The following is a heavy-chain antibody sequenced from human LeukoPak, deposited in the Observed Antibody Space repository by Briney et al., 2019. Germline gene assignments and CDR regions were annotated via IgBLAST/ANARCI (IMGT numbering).Heavy chain of an antibody. V-gene: IGHV4-34*01. D-gene: IGHD2-2*01. CDR3: ARVGQLAFDY. CDR1: GGSFSGYY. CDR2: INHSGST. J-gene: IGHJ4*02. Sequence: SETLSLTCAVYGGSFSGYYWSWIRQPPGKGLEWIGEINHSGSTNYNPSLKSRVTISVDTSKNQSSLKLSSVTAADTAVYYCARVGQLAFDYWGQGTLVTVSS.